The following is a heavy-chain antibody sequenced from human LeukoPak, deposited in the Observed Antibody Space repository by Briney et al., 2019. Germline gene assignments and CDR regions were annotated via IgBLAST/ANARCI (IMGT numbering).Heavy chain of an antibody. D-gene: IGHD6-6*01. Sequence: GGSLRLSCAASGFTFSNYWMHWVRQAPGKGLVWVSRINSDGGGTKYADSVKGRFTISRDNAKNSLYLQMNSLRAEDTAVYYCARDLYSSSRWFDPWGQGTLVTVSS. CDR1: GFTFSNYW. CDR2: INSDGGGT. CDR3: ARDLYSSSRWFDP. J-gene: IGHJ5*02. V-gene: IGHV3-74*01.